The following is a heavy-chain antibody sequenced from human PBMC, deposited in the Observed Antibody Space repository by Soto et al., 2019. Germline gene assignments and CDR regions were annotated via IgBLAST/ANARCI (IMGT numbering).Heavy chain of an antibody. V-gene: IGHV3-30*18. CDR1: GFTFSSYG. J-gene: IGHJ6*02. CDR2: ISYDGSNK. CDR3: AKDNPPVGYCSGGSCYPYTYYYYGMDV. Sequence: GGSLRLSCAASGFTFSSYGMHWGHQAPGKGLEWVAVISYDGSNKYYADSVKGRFTISRDNSKNTLYLQMNSLRAEDTAVYYCAKDNPPVGYCSGGSCYPYTYYYYGMDVWGQGTTVTVSS. D-gene: IGHD2-15*01.